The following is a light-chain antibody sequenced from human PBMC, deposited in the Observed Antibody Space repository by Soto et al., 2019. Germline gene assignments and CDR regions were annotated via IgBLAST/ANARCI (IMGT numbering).Light chain of an antibody. Sequence: EIVLTQSPGTLSLSAGERATLSCRASQSVSSNYFAWFQQRPGQAPRLLIYGVSTRATGTPDRFSASGSATDFTLTISRLETEDFAVFYCQQYGTSEIIFGQGTRLEI. J-gene: IGKJ5*01. CDR3: QQYGTSEII. CDR1: QSVSSNY. V-gene: IGKV3-20*01. CDR2: GVS.